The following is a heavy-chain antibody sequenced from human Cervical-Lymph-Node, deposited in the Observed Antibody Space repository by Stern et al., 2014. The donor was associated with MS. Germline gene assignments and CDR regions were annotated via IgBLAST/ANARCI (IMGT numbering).Heavy chain of an antibody. D-gene: IGHD2-15*01. CDR3: ARWSDT. J-gene: IGHJ5*02. V-gene: IGHV3-7*01. Sequence: EVQLVESGGGLVQPGGSLRLSCAASGFTFSRYWMNWVRQAPGKGPEWVASIKEDGSETYYVDSVKGRFTISRDNAKNSLYLQMNSLRAEDTAVYYCARWSDTWGQGTLVTVSS. CDR1: GFTFSRYW. CDR2: IKEDGSET.